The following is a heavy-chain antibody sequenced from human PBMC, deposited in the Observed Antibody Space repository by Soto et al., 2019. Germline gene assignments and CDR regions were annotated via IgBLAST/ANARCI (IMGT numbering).Heavy chain of an antibody. CDR2: ISGSGGST. Sequence: GGSLRLSCAASGFTFSSYAMSWVRQAPGKGLEWVSAISGSGGSTYYADSVKGRFTISRDNSKNTLYLQMNSLRAEDTAVYYCANTRDVGATVSRYFQHWGQGTLVTVSS. CDR3: ANTRDVGATVSRYFQH. J-gene: IGHJ1*01. D-gene: IGHD1-26*01. V-gene: IGHV3-23*01. CDR1: GFTFSSYA.